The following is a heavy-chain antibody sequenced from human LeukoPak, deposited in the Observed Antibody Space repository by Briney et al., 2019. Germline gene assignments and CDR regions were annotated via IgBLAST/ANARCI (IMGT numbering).Heavy chain of an antibody. CDR3: ARDLVRYSSRVNFDY. Sequence: GASVKVSCKASGYTFTGYYMHWVRQAPGQGLEWMGWINPNSGGTNYAQKFQGRVTMTRDTSISTAYMELSRLRSDDKAVYYCARDLVRYSSRVNFDYWGQGTLVTVSS. CDR1: GYTFTGYY. J-gene: IGHJ4*02. CDR2: INPNSGGT. D-gene: IGHD6-13*01. V-gene: IGHV1-2*02.